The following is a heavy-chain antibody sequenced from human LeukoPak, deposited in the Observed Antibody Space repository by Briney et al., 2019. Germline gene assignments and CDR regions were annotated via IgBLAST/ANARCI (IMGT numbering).Heavy chain of an antibody. CDR1: GLTVSNNW. J-gene: IGHJ5*02. D-gene: IGHD2-2*01. CDR2: IYSDGST. V-gene: IGHV3-66*01. Sequence: GGSLRLSCAASGLTVSNNWMNWVRQAPGKGLEWVSLIYSDGSTHYADSVKGRFTISRDHSKNTLYLQMNSLRAEDTAVYYCARDPSAVRANTYAWGQGTLVTVSS. CDR3: ARDPSAVRANTYA.